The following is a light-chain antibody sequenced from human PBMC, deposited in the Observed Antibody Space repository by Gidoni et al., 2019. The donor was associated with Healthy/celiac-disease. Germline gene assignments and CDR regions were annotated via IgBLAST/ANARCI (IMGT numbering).Light chain of an antibody. CDR3: QHHGT. J-gene: IGKJ1*01. V-gene: IGKV1-5*03. Sequence: DIQMTQSPSTLSASVGDRVTITCRASQSISSWLAWYQQKPGKAHKLLIYKASSLESGVPSRFSGSGSGTEFTLTISSLQPDDFATYYCQHHGTFGQGTKVEIK. CDR1: QSISSW. CDR2: KAS.